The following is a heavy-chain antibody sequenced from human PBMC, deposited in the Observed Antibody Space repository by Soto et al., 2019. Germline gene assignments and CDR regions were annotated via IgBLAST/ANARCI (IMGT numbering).Heavy chain of an antibody. CDR3: ARNPFLWFGELLGITHFDY. D-gene: IGHD3-10*01. V-gene: IGHV3-74*01. CDR1: GFTFSSYW. CDR2: INSDGTST. J-gene: IGHJ4*02. Sequence: GGSLRLSCAASGFTFSSYWMHWVRQAPGKGLVWVSRINSDGTSTSYADSVKGRFTISRDNAKNSVYLQMNSLRAEDTAVYYCARNPFLWFGELLGITHFDYWGQGTLVTVSS.